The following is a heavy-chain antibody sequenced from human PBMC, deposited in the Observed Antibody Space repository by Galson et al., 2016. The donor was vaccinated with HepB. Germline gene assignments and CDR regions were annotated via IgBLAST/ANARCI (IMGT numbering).Heavy chain of an antibody. V-gene: IGHV3-11*01. D-gene: IGHD3-3*01. J-gene: IGHJ3*02. CDR3: ARDAWSGYYARDAFDI. CDR2: ISGSADSR. CDR1: GFTFSHYF. Sequence: SLRLSCAASGFTFSHYFVSWIRQAPGKGLEWVSYISGSADSRRYADSVKGRFTISRDNSKNSLYLQMNSLRDEDTAVYYCARDAWSGYYARDAFDIWGQGTMVTVSS.